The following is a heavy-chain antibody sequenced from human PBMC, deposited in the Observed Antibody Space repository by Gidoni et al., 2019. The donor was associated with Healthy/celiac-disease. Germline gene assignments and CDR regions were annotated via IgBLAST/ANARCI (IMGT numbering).Heavy chain of an antibody. CDR3: ARLVRYCSSTSCYTAYFQH. CDR1: GGSFSVYY. Sequence: QVQLQQWGAGLLKPSETLSLTCAVYGGSFSVYYWSWIRQPPGKGLEWIGEINHSGSTNYNPSLKSRVTISVDTSKNQFSLKLSSVTAADTAVYYCARLVRYCSSTSCYTAYFQHWGQGTLVTVSS. J-gene: IGHJ1*01. V-gene: IGHV4-34*01. CDR2: INHSGST. D-gene: IGHD2-2*02.